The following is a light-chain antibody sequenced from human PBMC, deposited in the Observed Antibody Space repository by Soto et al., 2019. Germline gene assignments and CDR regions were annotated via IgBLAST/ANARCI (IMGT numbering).Light chain of an antibody. CDR1: SSDVGGHNF. CDR2: EVT. CDR3: SAYAGNNNPVI. Sequence: QSVLTQPPSASGSPGQSVTISCTGTSSDVGGHNFVSWYQQHPGKAPKFLIYEVTKRPLGVPDRFSGSKSGITASLTVSGLQADDEAYYYCSAYAGNNNPVIFGGGTKVTVL. J-gene: IGLJ2*01. V-gene: IGLV2-8*01.